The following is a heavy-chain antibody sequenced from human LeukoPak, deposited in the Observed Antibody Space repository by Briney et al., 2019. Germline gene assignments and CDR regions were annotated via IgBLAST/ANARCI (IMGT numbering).Heavy chain of an antibody. V-gene: IGHV3-9*01. CDR3: AKDMTAAAGTPEYFQH. CDR1: GFTFSSDS. CDR2: ISWNSGSI. Sequence: GGSLRLSCAASGFTFSSDSMSWVRQTPGKGLEWVSGISWNSGSIGYADSVKGRFTISRDNAKNSLYLQMNSLRAEDTALYYCAKDMTAAAGTPEYFQHWGQGTLVTVSS. J-gene: IGHJ1*01. D-gene: IGHD6-13*01.